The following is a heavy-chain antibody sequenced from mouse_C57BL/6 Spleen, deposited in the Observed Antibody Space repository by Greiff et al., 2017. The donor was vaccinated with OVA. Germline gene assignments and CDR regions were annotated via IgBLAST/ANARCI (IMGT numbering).Heavy chain of an antibody. D-gene: IGHD1-1*01. CDR2: FYPGSGRI. Sequence: QVQLKESGAELVKPGASVKLSCKASGYTFSEYSIHWVKQRSGQGLEWIGWFYPGSGRIKYNEKFKDKATLNADKSSSTDYMELSRLTSEHSAVYFYTRHVPISYSSSYWYFDVWGTGTTGTVS. CDR3: TRHVPISYSSSYWYFDV. CDR1: GYTFSEYS. V-gene: IGHV1-62-2*01. J-gene: IGHJ1*03.